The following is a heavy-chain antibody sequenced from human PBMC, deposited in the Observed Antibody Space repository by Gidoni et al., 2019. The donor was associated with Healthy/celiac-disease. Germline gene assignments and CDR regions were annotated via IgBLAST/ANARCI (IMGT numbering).Heavy chain of an antibody. V-gene: IGHV1-46*01. CDR2: INPSGGST. Sequence: QVQLVQSGAEVKKPGASVKVSCKASGYTFTSYYMHWVRQAPGQGLEWMGIINPSGGSTSYAQKFQGRVTMTRDTSTSTVYMELSSLRSEDTAVYYCARGPYNYYDSSVIDYWGQGTLVTVSS. CDR3: ARGPYNYYDSSVIDY. J-gene: IGHJ4*02. D-gene: IGHD3-22*01. CDR1: GYTFTSYY.